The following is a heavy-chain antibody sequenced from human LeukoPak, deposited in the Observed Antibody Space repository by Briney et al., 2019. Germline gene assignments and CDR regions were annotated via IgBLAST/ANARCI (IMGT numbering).Heavy chain of an antibody. CDR2: ISSSGTTI. J-gene: IGHJ6*02. D-gene: IGHD5/OR15-5a*01. V-gene: IGHV3-11*04. Sequence: KPGGSLRLSCAASGLTFSDYYMSWIRQAPGKGLEWVSYISSSGTTIYYADSVKGRFTISRDNARNSLYLQMNSLRAEDTAVYYCARSRSVSNYKGMDVWGQGTTVTVSS. CDR3: ARSRSVSNYKGMDV. CDR1: GLTFSDYY.